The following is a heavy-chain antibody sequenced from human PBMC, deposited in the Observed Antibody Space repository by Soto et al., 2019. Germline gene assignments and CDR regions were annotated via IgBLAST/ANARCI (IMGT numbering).Heavy chain of an antibody. J-gene: IGHJ1*01. D-gene: IGHD3-22*01. CDR3: ARSSVVGPEYLQH. CDR2: ISATGNT. Sequence: QVQLKEWGPGLVKPSETLSLTCSVSGGSINSYYWTCVRQPAGKGLEWIGYISATGNTKYDPSLKSRVTMSIDTSKNQLSLRLTSVTAADTALYYCARSSVVGPEYLQHWGQGTLVNVSS. CDR1: GGSINSYY. V-gene: IGHV4-4*07.